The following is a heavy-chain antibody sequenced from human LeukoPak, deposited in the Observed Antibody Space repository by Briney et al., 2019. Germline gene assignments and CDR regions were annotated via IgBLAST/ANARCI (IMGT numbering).Heavy chain of an antibody. Sequence: ASVKVSCKVSGSTLTELSMHWVRQAPGEGLEWMGWINPNSGGTNYAQKFQGWVTMTRDTSISTAYMELSRLRSDDTAVYYCARVGQQLVQEDAFDIWGQGTMVTVSS. CDR2: INPNSGGT. V-gene: IGHV1-2*04. J-gene: IGHJ3*02. D-gene: IGHD6-13*01. CDR1: GSTLTELS. CDR3: ARVGQQLVQEDAFDI.